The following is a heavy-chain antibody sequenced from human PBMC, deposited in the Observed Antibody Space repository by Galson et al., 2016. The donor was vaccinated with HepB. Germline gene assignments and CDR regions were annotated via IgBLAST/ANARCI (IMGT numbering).Heavy chain of an antibody. CDR2: VSAYSGNT. CDR1: GYTLTSYA. Sequence: SVKVSCKASGYTLTSYAISWARQAPGQGLEWVGWVSAYSGNTNYAQKVQDRVTMTTDTSTSTAYMELRSLRSDDTAVYYCAREDWRNYYGSGSYYEIDYWGQGTLVTVSS. D-gene: IGHD3-10*01. V-gene: IGHV1-18*01. CDR3: AREDWRNYYGSGSYYEIDY. J-gene: IGHJ4*02.